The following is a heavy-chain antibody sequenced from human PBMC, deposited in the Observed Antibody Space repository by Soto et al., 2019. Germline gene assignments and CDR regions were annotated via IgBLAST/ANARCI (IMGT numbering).Heavy chain of an antibody. CDR2: IDHSGTT. CDR1: GVSISIPNW. Sequence: QVQLQESGPGLVKPSGTLSLTCAVSGVSISIPNWWAWVRQAPGKGLEWIGEIDHSGTTNYNPSLNSRVTISLDRSKNQFSLRLSSVAAADTAVYFCARGKFYALDIWGQGTMVTVSS. J-gene: IGHJ3*02. V-gene: IGHV4-4*02. CDR3: ARGKFYALDI.